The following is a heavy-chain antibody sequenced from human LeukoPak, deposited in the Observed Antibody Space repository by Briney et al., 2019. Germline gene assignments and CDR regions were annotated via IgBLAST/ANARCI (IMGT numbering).Heavy chain of an antibody. Sequence: PSVTLSLTCAVYSVSCNYYHWSWIPPPPGKGREGIVDINHSGRTNYRPSLERRINTTVDTSKNQFSLTLSSVTAADTAVYYCARGQGNIVVVPAAMDFYYMDVWGKGTTVTVSS. CDR2: INHSGRT. D-gene: IGHD2-2*01. V-gene: IGHV4-34*01. J-gene: IGHJ6*03. CDR3: ARGQGNIVVVPAAMDFYYMDV. CDR1: SVSCNYYH.